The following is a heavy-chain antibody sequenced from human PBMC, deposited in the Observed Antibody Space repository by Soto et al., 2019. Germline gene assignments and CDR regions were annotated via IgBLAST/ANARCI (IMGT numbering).Heavy chain of an antibody. CDR2: IYYSGST. CDR3: ARRGLRYFDWLSLNYFDY. V-gene: IGHV4-39*01. Sequence: SETLSLTCTVSGGSTSSSSYYWGWIRQPPGKGLEWIGSIYYSGSTYYNPSLKSRVTISVDTSKNQFSLKLSSVTAADTAVYYCARRGLRYFDWLSLNYFDYWGQGTLVTVSS. J-gene: IGHJ4*02. CDR1: GGSTSSSSYY. D-gene: IGHD3-9*01.